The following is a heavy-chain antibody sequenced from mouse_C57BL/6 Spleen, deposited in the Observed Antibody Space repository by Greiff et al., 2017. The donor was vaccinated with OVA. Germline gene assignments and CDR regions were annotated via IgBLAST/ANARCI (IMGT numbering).Heavy chain of an antibody. CDR2: IDPETGGT. Sequence: QVQLQQSGAELVRPGASVTLSCKASGYTFTDYEMHWVKQTPVHGLEWIGAIDPETGGTAYTQKFKGKAILTADKSSSTAYMELRSLTSEDSAVYYCTRLRFYYYGSAPFDYWGQGTTLTVSS. J-gene: IGHJ2*01. D-gene: IGHD1-1*01. CDR1: GYTFTDYE. V-gene: IGHV1-15*01. CDR3: TRLRFYYYGSAPFDY.